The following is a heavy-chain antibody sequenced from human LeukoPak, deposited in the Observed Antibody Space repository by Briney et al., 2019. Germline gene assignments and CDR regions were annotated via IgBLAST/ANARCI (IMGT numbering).Heavy chain of an antibody. CDR3: ARGGRGYCSSTSCYSLDY. CDR1: GYSFTSYW. Sequence: GESLKISCKGSGYSFTSYWIGWVRQMAGKGLGWMGIIYPGDSETRYSPSFQGQVTISADKSISTAYLQWSSLKASDTAMYYCARGGRGYCSSTSCYSLDYWGQGTLVTVSS. CDR2: IYPGDSET. J-gene: IGHJ4*02. D-gene: IGHD2-2*01. V-gene: IGHV5-51*01.